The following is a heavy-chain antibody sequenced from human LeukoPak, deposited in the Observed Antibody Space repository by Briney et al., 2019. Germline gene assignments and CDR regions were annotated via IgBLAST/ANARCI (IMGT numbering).Heavy chain of an antibody. V-gene: IGHV1-2*02. J-gene: IGHJ6*02. CDR3: ARDPYSSGWYENYYYGMDV. Sequence: ASVTLSCKASGYTFTGYYMHWVRQAPGQGLEWMGWINPNSGGTNYAQKFQGRVTMTRDTSISAAYMELSRLRSDDTAVYYCARDPYSSGWYENYYYGMDVWGQGTTVTVSS. D-gene: IGHD6-19*01. CDR2: INPNSGGT. CDR1: GYTFTGYY.